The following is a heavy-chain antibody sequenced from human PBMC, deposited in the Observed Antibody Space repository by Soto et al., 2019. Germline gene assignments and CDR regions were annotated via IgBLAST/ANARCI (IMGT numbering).Heavy chain of an antibody. Sequence: ASVKVSCKASGYTFTSYDINWVRQATGQGLEWMGWMNPNSGNTGYAQKFQGRVTMTRNTSISTAYMELSSLRSEDTAVYYCVLGYCSGGSCYSRFNYYMDVWGKGTTVTVSS. V-gene: IGHV1-8*01. J-gene: IGHJ6*03. CDR2: MNPNSGNT. CDR3: VLGYCSGGSCYSRFNYYMDV. D-gene: IGHD2-15*01. CDR1: GYTFTSYD.